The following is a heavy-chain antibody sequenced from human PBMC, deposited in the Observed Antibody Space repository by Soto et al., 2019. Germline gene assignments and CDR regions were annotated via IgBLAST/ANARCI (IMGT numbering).Heavy chain of an antibody. CDR3: AISITIFGVVHYGMDV. CDR2: IIPIFGTA. CDR1: GGTFSSYA. V-gene: IGHV1-69*13. D-gene: IGHD3-3*01. J-gene: IGHJ6*02. Sequence: SVKVSCKASGGTFSSYAISWVRQAPGQGLEWMGGIIPIFGTANYAQKFQGRVTITADESTSTAYMELSSLRSEDTAVYYCAISITIFGVVHYGMDVWGQGTTVTVSS.